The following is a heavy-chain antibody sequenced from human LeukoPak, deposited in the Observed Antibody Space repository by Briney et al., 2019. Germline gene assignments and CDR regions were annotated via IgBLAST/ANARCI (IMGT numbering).Heavy chain of an antibody. V-gene: IGHV1-18*01. CDR3: AREIYCSSTSCSLGTYYYYMDV. J-gene: IGHJ6*03. D-gene: IGHD2-2*01. Sequence: ASVKVSCKASGYTFTSYGISWVRQAPGQGLEWTGWISAYNGNTNYAQKLQGRVTMTTGTSTSTAYMELRSLRSDDTAVYYCAREIYCSSTSCSLGTYYYYMDVWGKGTTVTVSS. CDR2: ISAYNGNT. CDR1: GYTFTSYG.